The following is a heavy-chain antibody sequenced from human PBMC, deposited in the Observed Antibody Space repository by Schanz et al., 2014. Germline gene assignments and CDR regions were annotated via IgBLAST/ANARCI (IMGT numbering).Heavy chain of an antibody. Sequence: EGQLLESGGGLVQPGGSLRLSCAASGFSFSDYSMSWVRQAPGKGLEWVSSLSGGSSYIFYADSVKGRFTISRDNSKNTLYLQMNSLRAEDTAVYYCAKGFFLAAAGPEYFQHWGQGTLVTVSS. CDR1: GFSFSDYS. CDR3: AKGFFLAAAGPEYFQH. J-gene: IGHJ1*01. V-gene: IGHV3-21*01. CDR2: LSGGSSYI. D-gene: IGHD6-13*01.